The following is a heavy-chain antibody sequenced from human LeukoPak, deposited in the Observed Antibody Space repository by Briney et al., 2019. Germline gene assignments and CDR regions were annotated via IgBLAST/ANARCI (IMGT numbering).Heavy chain of an antibody. CDR1: GFTFSSYA. Sequence: PGGSLRLSCAASGFTFSSYAMSWVRQAPGKGLEWVSAISGSGGSTYYADSVKGRFTISRDNSKNTLYLQMNSLRAEDTAVYYCAKDGAWGLRLGERSFDPWGQGTLVTVSS. CDR3: AKDGAWGLRLGERSFDP. J-gene: IGHJ5*02. CDR2: ISGSGGST. D-gene: IGHD3-16*01. V-gene: IGHV3-23*01.